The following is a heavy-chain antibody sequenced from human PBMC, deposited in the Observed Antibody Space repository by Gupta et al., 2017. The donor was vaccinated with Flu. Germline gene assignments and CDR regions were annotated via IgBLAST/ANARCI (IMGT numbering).Heavy chain of an antibody. CDR3: ATRGGIGDLPPPV. J-gene: IGHJ6*04. CDR1: FTTYA. D-gene: IGHD4-17*01. Sequence: FTTYAMHWVRQAPGQSLEWMGWINPGNGNTEYSEKVQGRVSITRDTAASTVYMDVSRMGSEDMAVYYYATRGGIGDLPPPVGGTGTTVTVSS. V-gene: IGHV1-3*01. CDR2: INPGNGNT.